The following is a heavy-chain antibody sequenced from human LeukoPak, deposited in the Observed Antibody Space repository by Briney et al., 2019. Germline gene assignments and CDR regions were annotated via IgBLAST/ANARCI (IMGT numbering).Heavy chain of an antibody. CDR1: GFTFSSHD. V-gene: IGHV3-13*01. Sequence: PGGSLRLSCAASGFTFSSHDMHCVRHPTGKGLEWVSVIGTAGNTYYADSVKGRFTISRENAKNSLYLQMDNLRAGDTAVYYCARSKSYSSGWTDFDYWGQGTLVGVST. D-gene: IGHD6-19*01. CDR3: ARSKSYSSGWTDFDY. CDR2: IGTAGNT. J-gene: IGHJ4*02.